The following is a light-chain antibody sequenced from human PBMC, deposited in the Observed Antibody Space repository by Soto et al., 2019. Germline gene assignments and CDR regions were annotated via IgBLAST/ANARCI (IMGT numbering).Light chain of an antibody. Sequence: EIVLTQSPATLSLSPGETATLSCRASQTISRHLAWYQWKPGQAPRLLIYDISYRDTGVPARFSGSGSGTDFTLTISSLEPEDSAVYYCQQRIWPRITFGQGTRLEIK. V-gene: IGKV3-11*01. J-gene: IGKJ2*01. CDR1: QTISRH. CDR3: QQRIWPRIT. CDR2: DIS.